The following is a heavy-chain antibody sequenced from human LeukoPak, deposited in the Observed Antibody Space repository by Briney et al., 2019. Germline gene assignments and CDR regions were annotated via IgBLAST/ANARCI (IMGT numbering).Heavy chain of an antibody. CDR1: GYSISSGYY. Sequence: PSETLSLTCTVSGYSISSGYYWGWIRQPPGKGLEWIGSIYHSGSTYYNPSLKSRVTISVDTSKNRFSLKLSSVTAADTAVYYCARHFRVRRITMIPLGYFDYWGQGTLVTVSS. CDR2: IYHSGST. J-gene: IGHJ4*02. CDR3: ARHFRVRRITMIPLGYFDY. V-gene: IGHV4-38-2*02. D-gene: IGHD3-22*01.